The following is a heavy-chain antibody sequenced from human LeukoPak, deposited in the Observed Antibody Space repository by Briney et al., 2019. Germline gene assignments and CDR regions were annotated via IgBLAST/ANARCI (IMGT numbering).Heavy chain of an antibody. D-gene: IGHD6-25*01. J-gene: IGHJ6*03. Sequence: GGSLRLSCAASGFTFSSYGMHWVRQAPGKGLEWVAVISYDGSNKYYADSVKGRFTISRDNSKNTLYLQMNSLRAEDTAVYYCAKGPKIAAPRHDYCYMDVWGKGTTVTVSS. V-gene: IGHV3-30*18. CDR2: ISYDGSNK. CDR1: GFTFSSYG. CDR3: AKGPKIAAPRHDYCYMDV.